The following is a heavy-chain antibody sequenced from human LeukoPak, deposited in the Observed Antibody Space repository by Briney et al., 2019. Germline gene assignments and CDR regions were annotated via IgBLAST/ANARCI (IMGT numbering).Heavy chain of an antibody. CDR3: ARVDLLTGYYFFDY. CDR1: GYTFTRYA. Sequence: ASVKVSCKASGYTFTRYAMHWVRQASGQRLEWMGWINAGNGNTKYSQEFQGRVTMTTDTSTSTAYMELRSLGSDETAVYYCARVDLLTGYYFFDYWGQGTLVTVSS. V-gene: IGHV1-3*01. CDR2: INAGNGNT. J-gene: IGHJ4*02. D-gene: IGHD3-9*01.